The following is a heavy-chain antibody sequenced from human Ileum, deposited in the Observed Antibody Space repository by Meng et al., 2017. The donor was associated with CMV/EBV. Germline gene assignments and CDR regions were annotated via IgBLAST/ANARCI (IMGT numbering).Heavy chain of an antibody. CDR2: VSYHGTNK. V-gene: IGHV3-30*04. CDR1: GFTFDSYA. CDR3: ARDSTALPLYYFDY. Sequence: GGSLRLSCAASGFTFDSYAIHWVRQAPGKGLEWVAVVSYHGTNKNYADSVKGRFTISRDNSKNTVYLQMNSLRGEDTAVYYCARDSTALPLYYFDYWGQGTQVTVSS. J-gene: IGHJ4*02.